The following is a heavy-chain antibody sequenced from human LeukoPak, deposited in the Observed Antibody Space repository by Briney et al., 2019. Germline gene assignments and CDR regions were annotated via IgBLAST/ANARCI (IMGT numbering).Heavy chain of an antibody. J-gene: IGHJ5*02. D-gene: IGHD3-10*01. CDR3: ARDSGTTGEVKFDP. Sequence: GTLRLSCAASGFTFSTYGMSWVRQAPGKGLEWIGSIYYSGSTYYNPSLKSRVTISVDTSKNQFSLKLSSVTAADTAVYYCARDSGTTGEVKFDPWGQGTLVTVSS. V-gene: IGHV4-39*07. CDR1: GFTFSTYG. CDR2: IYYSGST.